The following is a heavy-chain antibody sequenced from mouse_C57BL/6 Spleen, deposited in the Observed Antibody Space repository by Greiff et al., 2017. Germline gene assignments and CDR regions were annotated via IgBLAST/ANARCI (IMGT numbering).Heavy chain of an antibody. CDR1: GFSLSTSGMG. D-gene: IGHD2-1*01. CDR3: ARSIYYGTLYFGY. V-gene: IGHV8-12*01. J-gene: IGHJ2*01. Sequence: QVTLKVSGPGILQSSQTLSLSCSSSGFSLSTSGMGVSWIRQPSGKGLEWLAHLYWDDDKRYNPYLKSRLTISKDTSRKQVFLKITSVDTADTATYGCARSIYYGTLYFGYWGQGTTLTVSS. CDR2: LYWDDDK.